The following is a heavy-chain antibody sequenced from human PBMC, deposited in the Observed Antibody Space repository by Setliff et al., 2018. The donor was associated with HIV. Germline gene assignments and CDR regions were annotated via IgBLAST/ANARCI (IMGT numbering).Heavy chain of an antibody. CDR3: AREYGSGIVN. V-gene: IGHV4-34*01. D-gene: IGHD3-10*01. Sequence: KTSETLSLTCAVYGGSFSGYYWSWIRQPPGKGLEWIGEINHSGSTNYNPSLKSRVTISVDTSKNQFSLKLSSVTAADTAVYYCAREYGSGIVNWGQGTLVTVSS. CDR1: GGSFSGYY. J-gene: IGHJ4*02. CDR2: INHSGST.